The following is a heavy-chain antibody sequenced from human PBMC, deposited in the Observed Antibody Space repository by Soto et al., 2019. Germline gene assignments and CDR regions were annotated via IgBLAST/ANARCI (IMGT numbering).Heavy chain of an antibody. J-gene: IGHJ4*02. CDR2: FSGSGSNT. Sequence: EVQLLESGGGLVQPGGSLRLSCAASGFTFSSYAMTWVRQAPGKGLEWVSSFSGSGSNTYYADSVKGRFTISRDNSKNTRYLQMNSLRAEDTAVYSCAKGTSSWPYFYDYWGQGTLVTVSS. CDR1: GFTFSSYA. V-gene: IGHV3-23*01. CDR3: AKGTSSWPYFYDY. D-gene: IGHD6-13*01.